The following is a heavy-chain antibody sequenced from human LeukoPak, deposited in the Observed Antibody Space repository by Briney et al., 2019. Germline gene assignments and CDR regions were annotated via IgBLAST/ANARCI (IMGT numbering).Heavy chain of an antibody. D-gene: IGHD3-9*01. CDR2: ISGSGDSV. V-gene: IGHV3-23*01. CDR1: GFTFTNYE. Sequence: PGGSLRLFCAASGFTFTNYEMSWVRQAPGKGLEWLSSISGSGDSVFYADSVKDRFTISRDISKNTLYLQMNSLRAEDTAVYYCAKSLTRISTTNFDYWGQGTLVTVSS. J-gene: IGHJ4*02. CDR3: AKSLTRISTTNFDY.